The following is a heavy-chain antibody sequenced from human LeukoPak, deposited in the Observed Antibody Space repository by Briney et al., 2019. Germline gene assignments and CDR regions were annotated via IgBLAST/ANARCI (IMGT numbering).Heavy chain of an antibody. J-gene: IGHJ6*03. V-gene: IGHV3-23*01. CDR2: ISGGGVST. D-gene: IGHD4-17*01. CDR1: GFTFSSYA. Sequence: GGSLRLSCAASGFTFSSYAMSWVRQAPGKELEWVSAISGGGVSTYYADSVKGRFTVSRDNSKNTLYLQMNSLRAEDTAVYYCARERDFYGDYYYYMDVWGKGTTVTVSS. CDR3: ARERDFYGDYYYYMDV.